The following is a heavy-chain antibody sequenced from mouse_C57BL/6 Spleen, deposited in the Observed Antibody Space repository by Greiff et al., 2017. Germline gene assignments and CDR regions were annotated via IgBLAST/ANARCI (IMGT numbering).Heavy chain of an antibody. CDR3: VRHDPYDGNYEAMDY. J-gene: IGHJ4*01. Sequence: EVKLMESGGGLVQPKGSLKLSCAASGFSFNTYAMNWVRQAPGKGLEWVARIRSKSNNYATYYADSVKDRFTISRDDSESMLYLQMNNLKTEDTAMYYCVRHDPYDGNYEAMDYWGQGTSVTVSS. V-gene: IGHV10-1*01. CDR2: IRSKSNNYAT. D-gene: IGHD2-3*01. CDR1: GFSFNTYA.